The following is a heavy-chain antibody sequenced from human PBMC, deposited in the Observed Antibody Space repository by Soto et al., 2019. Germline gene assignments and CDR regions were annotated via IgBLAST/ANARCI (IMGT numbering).Heavy chain of an antibody. CDR1: GFTFDDYA. V-gene: IGHV3-9*01. CDR2: ISWNSGSI. CDR3: AKDPNRGERITIFGVVIHFDY. D-gene: IGHD3-3*01. J-gene: IGHJ4*02. Sequence: GGSLRLSCAASGFTFDDYAMHWVRQAPGKGLEWVSGISWNSGSIGYADSVKGRFTISRDNAKNSLYLQMNSLRAEDTALYYCAKDPNRGERITIFGVVIHFDYWGKGTLVTVSS.